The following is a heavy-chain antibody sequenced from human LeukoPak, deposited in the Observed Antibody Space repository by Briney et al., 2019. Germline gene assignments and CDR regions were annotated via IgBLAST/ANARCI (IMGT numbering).Heavy chain of an antibody. CDR1: GFTFSSYV. J-gene: IGHJ4*02. Sequence: GGSLRLSCAASGFTFSSYVMSWVRQAPGKGLEWVSYISSGSTYTNYAGSVKGRFTISRDNAKNSLYLQMNSLRAEDTAVYYCARETTVTTRFGPDYWGQGTLVTVSS. V-gene: IGHV3-11*05. D-gene: IGHD4-17*01. CDR3: ARETTVTTRFGPDY. CDR2: ISSGSTYT.